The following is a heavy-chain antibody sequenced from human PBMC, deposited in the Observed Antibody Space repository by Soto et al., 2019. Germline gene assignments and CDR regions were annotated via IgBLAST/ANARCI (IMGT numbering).Heavy chain of an antibody. CDR1: GGSISSGGYS. V-gene: IGHV4-30-2*01. CDR3: ASSLGRPVPLDY. D-gene: IGHD3-16*01. CDR2: IYHSGST. J-gene: IGHJ4*02. Sequence: QLQLQESGSGLVKPSQTLSLTCAVSGGSISSGGYSWSWIRQPPGKGLEWIGYIYHSGSTYYNPSLQRRVTISVDRSKNQFSLKLSSVTAADTSVYYCASSLGRPVPLDYWGQGTLVTVSS.